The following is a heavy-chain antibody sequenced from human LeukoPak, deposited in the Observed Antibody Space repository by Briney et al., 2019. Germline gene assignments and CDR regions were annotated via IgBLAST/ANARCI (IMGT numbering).Heavy chain of an antibody. CDR2: IRSDGSAK. V-gene: IGHV3-30*02. Sequence: GGSLRLFCAPSGFIFSSYGMHGVRQPTGKGLERVAFIRSDGSAKHYTASVKGRFTISRDNSKNTLYLQMNSLRPDVTAMYYCAKHDSSSDFWGQGTLVTVSS. CDR3: AKHDSSSDF. J-gene: IGHJ4*02. CDR1: GFIFSSYG. D-gene: IGHD3-22*01.